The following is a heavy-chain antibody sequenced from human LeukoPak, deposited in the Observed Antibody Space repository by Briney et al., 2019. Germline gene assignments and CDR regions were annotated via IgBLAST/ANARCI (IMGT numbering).Heavy chain of an antibody. J-gene: IGHJ6*04. CDR2: IMQDGSEK. D-gene: IGHD3-10*02. Sequence: GGSLRLSCAAPGVTFSSDWMSWVRQAPGKGLEWVANIMQDGSEKYYVDSVKGGFTISRDNAKNSLYMQMNSLRAEDTAVYYCAELGITMIGGVWGKGTTVTISS. V-gene: IGHV3-7*01. CDR3: AELGITMIGGV. CDR1: GVTFSSDW.